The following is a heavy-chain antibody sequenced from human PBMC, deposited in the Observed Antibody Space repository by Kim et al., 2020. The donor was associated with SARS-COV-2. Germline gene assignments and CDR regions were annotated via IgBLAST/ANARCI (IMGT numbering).Heavy chain of an antibody. D-gene: IGHD6-13*01. CDR1: GYTFTDYA. J-gene: IGHJ4*02. CDR2: INTDTGNP. CDR3: ARDRDQQQLFAY. Sequence: ASVKVSCKASGYTFTDYAINWVRQAPGQGPEWMGWINTDTGNPTYAQGFTRRYVFSLDTSVSTAYLQITSLKAEDTALYYCARDRDQQQLFAYWGQGTLVTVSS. V-gene: IGHV7-4-1*02.